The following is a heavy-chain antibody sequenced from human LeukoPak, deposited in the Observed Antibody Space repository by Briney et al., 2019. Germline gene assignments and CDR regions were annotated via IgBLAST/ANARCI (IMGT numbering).Heavy chain of an antibody. Sequence: GGSLRLSCAASGFTFSSYAMHWVRQAPGKGLEWVAVISYDGSNKYYADSVKGRFTISRDNSKNTLYLQMNSLRTEDTAVYYCARVVRGVPYYYYGMDAWGQGTTVTVSS. CDR1: GFTFSSYA. D-gene: IGHD3-10*01. CDR2: ISYDGSNK. J-gene: IGHJ6*02. CDR3: ARVVRGVPYYYYGMDA. V-gene: IGHV3-30*04.